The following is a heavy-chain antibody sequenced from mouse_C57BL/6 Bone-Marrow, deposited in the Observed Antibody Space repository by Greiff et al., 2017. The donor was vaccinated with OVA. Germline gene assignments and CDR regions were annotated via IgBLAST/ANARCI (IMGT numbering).Heavy chain of an antibody. CDR1: GYTFTSYW. Sequence: QVQLQQPGAELVKPGASVKMSCKASGYTFTSYWITWVKQRPGQGLEWIGDIYPGSGSTNYNEKFKSKATLTVDTSSSTAYMQLSSLTSEDSAVYYCASRLRRRAWFAYWGQGTLVTVSA. CDR3: ASRLRRRAWFAY. D-gene: IGHD2-12*01. V-gene: IGHV1-55*01. CDR2: IYPGSGST. J-gene: IGHJ3*01.